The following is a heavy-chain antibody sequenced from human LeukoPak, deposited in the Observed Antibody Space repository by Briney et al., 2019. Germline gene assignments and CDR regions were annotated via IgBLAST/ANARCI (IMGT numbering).Heavy chain of an antibody. J-gene: IGHJ5*02. CDR3: ARERWGYCSSTSCHPTFDP. CDR1: GGSISSCGYY. CDR2: IYHSGST. V-gene: IGHV4-30-2*01. Sequence: SETLSLTCTVSGGSISSCGYYWSWIRQPPGKGLEWIVYIYHSGSTYYYPSLKSRVTISVDRSKNQFSLKLSSVTAADTAVYYCARERWGYCSSTSCHPTFDPWGQGTLVTVSS. D-gene: IGHD2-2*01.